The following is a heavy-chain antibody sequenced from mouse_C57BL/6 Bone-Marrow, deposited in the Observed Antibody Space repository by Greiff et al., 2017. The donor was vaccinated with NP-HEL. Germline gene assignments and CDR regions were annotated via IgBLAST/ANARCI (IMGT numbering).Heavy chain of an antibody. CDR3: AFDGYYEEYFDY. CDR1: SYSFTSYY. J-gene: IGHJ2*01. Sequence: QVQLKQSGPELVKPGASVKISCKASSYSFTSYYIHWVKQRPGQGLEWIGWIYPGSGNTKYNEKFKGKATLTADTSSSTAYMQLSSLTSEDSAVYYCAFDGYYEEYFDYWGQGTTLPVSA. V-gene: IGHV1-66*01. CDR2: IYPGSGNT. D-gene: IGHD2-3*01.